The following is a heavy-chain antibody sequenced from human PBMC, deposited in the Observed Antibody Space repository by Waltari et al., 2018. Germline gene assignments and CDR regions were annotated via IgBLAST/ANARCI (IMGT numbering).Heavy chain of an antibody. J-gene: IGHJ4*02. V-gene: IGHV3-23*03. Sequence: EVQLLESGGGLVQPGGSLRLSCAASGFTFSSYAMSWVRQAPGKGLELVSVIYSGCSTYYADSVKGRFTISRDNSKNTLYLQMNSLRAEDTAVYYCAKDMGPVITRFDYWGQGTLVTVSS. CDR3: AKDMGPVITRFDY. CDR1: GFTFSSYA. D-gene: IGHD3-22*01. CDR2: IYSGCST.